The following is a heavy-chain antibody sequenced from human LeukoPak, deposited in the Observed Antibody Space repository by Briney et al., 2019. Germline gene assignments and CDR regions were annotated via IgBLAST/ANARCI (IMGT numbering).Heavy chain of an antibody. Sequence: GGSLRLSCAASGFTFSEYTMNWVRQAPGKGLQWVSYISSSGNYIFYADSLKGRFTISRDNAKNSLYLQMNSLKAEDTAVYYCARESSSWPQKAPLDYWGQGTLVTVSP. V-gene: IGHV3-21*01. CDR2: ISSSGNYI. J-gene: IGHJ4*02. CDR1: GFTFSEYT. CDR3: ARESSSWPQKAPLDY. D-gene: IGHD6-13*01.